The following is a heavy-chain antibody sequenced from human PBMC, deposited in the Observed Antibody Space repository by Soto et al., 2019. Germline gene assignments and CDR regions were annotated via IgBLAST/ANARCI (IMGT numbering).Heavy chain of an antibody. J-gene: IGHJ6*03. CDR2: ISGSGGST. V-gene: IGHV3-23*01. CDR1: GFTFSSYA. CDR3: AKGDSSSWAHYYYYYMDV. Sequence: LRLSCAASGFTFSSYAMSWVRQAPGKGLEWVSAISGSGGSTYYADSVKGRFTISRDNSKNTLYLQMNSLRAEDTAVYYCAKGDSSSWAHYYYYYMDVWGKGTTVTVSS. D-gene: IGHD6-13*01.